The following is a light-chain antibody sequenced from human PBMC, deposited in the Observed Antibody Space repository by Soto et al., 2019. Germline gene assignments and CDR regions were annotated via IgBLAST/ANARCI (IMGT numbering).Light chain of an antibody. CDR2: AAS. J-gene: IGKJ1*01. Sequence: DLQMTQSPSSLSASVGDRVTITCRASQDIRSDLGWFQQKPGKAPKRLIYAASSLHSGVPSRFSGSGSGTEFTLTISSLQPEDFATYYCLQQNSYPRTFGQGTKVELK. CDR1: QDIRSD. V-gene: IGKV1-17*01. CDR3: LQQNSYPRT.